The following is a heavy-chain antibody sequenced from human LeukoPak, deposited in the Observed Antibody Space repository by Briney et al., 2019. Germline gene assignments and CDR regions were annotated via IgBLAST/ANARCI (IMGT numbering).Heavy chain of an antibody. D-gene: IGHD3-9*01. CDR2: ISSSGGGT. J-gene: IGHJ4*02. Sequence: GGSLRLSCAASGFTFSNYAMSWVRQAPGKGLEWVSAISSSGGGTYYADSVKGRFTISRDNSKNTLYLQMNSLRAEDTAVYYCAKVGYYDILTGYTYYFDYWGQGTLVTVSS. V-gene: IGHV3-23*01. CDR1: GFTFSNYA. CDR3: AKVGYYDILTGYTYYFDY.